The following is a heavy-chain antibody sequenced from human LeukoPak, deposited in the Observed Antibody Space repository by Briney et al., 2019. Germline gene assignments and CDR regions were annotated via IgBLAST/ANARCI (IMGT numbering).Heavy chain of an antibody. CDR1: AFTLSSYG. CDR2: ISYDGSNK. V-gene: IGHV3-30*18. J-gene: IGHJ4*02. Sequence: PGGSLRLSCAASAFTLSSYGMYWVRQAPGKGLEWVAAISYDGSNKYYADSVKGRFTISRDNSKNTLYLQMNSLRAEDTAVYYCAKGLQKFDSSSSFDYWGQGTLVTVSS. CDR3: AKGLQKFDSSSSFDY. D-gene: IGHD6-6*01.